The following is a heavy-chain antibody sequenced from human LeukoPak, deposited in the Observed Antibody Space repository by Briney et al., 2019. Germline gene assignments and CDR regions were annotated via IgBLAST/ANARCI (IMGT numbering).Heavy chain of an antibody. J-gene: IGHJ6*02. D-gene: IGHD1-26*01. CDR1: GFTFSSYE. CDR2: ISSSGSTI. CDR3: ARDFLGEGATPPGYYYGMDV. Sequence: GSLRLSCAASGFTFSSYEMNWVRQAPGKGLEWVSYISSSGSTIYYADSVKGRFTISRDNATNSLYLQMNSLRAEDTAVYYCARDFLGEGATPPGYYYGMDVWGQGTTVTVSS. V-gene: IGHV3-48*03.